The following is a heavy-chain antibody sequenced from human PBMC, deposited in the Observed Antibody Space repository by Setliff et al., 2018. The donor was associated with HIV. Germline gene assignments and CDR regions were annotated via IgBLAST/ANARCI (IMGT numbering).Heavy chain of an antibody. Sequence: SVKVSCKAFGDIFSRYAISWVRQAPGQGLEWMGGIIPIYGTANYAQKFQGRITLTTDTSSNTAYMELRSLRSDDTAIYYCARDLFRWAAAGPNYFDSWGQGTLVTVSS. V-gene: IGHV1-69*05. CDR1: GDIFSRYA. J-gene: IGHJ4*02. D-gene: IGHD6-13*01. CDR3: ARDLFRWAAAGPNYFDS. CDR2: IIPIYGTA.